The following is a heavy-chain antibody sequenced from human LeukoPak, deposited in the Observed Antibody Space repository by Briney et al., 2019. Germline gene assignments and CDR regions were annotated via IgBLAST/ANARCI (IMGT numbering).Heavy chain of an antibody. CDR2: IYTSGST. Sequence: SETLSLTCTVSGGSISSYYWSWIRQPAGKGLEWIGRIYTSGSTNYNPSLKSRVTMSVDTSKNQFSLKLSSVTAADTAVYYCARDRGSSGYRDFDPWGQGTLLTVSS. V-gene: IGHV4-4*07. D-gene: IGHD3-22*01. CDR1: GGSISSYY. J-gene: IGHJ5*02. CDR3: ARDRGSSGYRDFDP.